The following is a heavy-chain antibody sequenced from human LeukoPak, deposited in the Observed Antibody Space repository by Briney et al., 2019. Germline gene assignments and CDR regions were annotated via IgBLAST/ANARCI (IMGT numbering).Heavy chain of an antibody. CDR2: IIPILGIA. J-gene: IGHJ2*01. CDR3: ARAEDGYGGKVGTWYFDL. V-gene: IGHV1-69*04. Sequence: GASVKVSCKASGGTFSSYAISWVRQAPGQGLDWMGRIIPILGIANYAQKFQGRVTITADKSTSTAFMELSTLRSEDTAVYYCARAEDGYGGKVGTWYFDLWGRGTLVTVSS. D-gene: IGHD4-23*01. CDR1: GGTFSSYA.